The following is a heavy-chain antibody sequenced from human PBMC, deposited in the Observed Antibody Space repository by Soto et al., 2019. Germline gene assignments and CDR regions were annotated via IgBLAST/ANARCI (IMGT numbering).Heavy chain of an antibody. Sequence: GGSLRLSCAASGFTFSSYSMNWVRQAPGKGLEWVSYISSSSSTIYYADSVKGRFTISRDNAKNSLYLQMNSLRDEDTAVYYCARDGCTNGVCYTDYYYGMDVWGQGTTVTVSS. CDR3: ARDGCTNGVCYTDYYYGMDV. D-gene: IGHD2-8*01. CDR1: GFTFSSYS. V-gene: IGHV3-48*02. J-gene: IGHJ6*02. CDR2: ISSSSSTI.